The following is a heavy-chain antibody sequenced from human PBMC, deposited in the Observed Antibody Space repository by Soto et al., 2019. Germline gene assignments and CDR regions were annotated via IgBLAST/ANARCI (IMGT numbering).Heavy chain of an antibody. CDR1: GFAFSSHP. D-gene: IGHD6-6*01. CDR3: ARRAFGSSRSFDI. V-gene: IGHV3-23*01. CDR2: ISDSGGLT. J-gene: IGHJ3*02. Sequence: LRLSCAASGFAFSSHPMSWVRQAPEGGLEWVSGISDSGGLTYKADSVKGRFTIPRDNSKNTLYLQMNSLRAEDTDLYYCARRAFGSSRSFDIWGQGTMVTVSS.